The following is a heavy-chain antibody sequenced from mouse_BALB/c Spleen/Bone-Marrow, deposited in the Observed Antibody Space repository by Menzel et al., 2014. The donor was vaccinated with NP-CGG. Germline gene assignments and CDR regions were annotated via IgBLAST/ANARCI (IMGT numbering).Heavy chain of an antibody. J-gene: IGHJ4*01. CDR3: AKEARSRYYVLDN. CDR1: GYAFSSYN. V-gene: IGHV1S135*01. CDR2: IDPYNGDT. Sequence: EVQLQQSGPELVKPGASVKVSCKASGYAFSSYNMYWVRQSHGKSLEWIGYIDPYNGDTSYNQKFRGKATLTVDKSSSTAYMHLNSLTSEDSVVYYCAKEARSRYYVLDNWGQGTSVTVSS.